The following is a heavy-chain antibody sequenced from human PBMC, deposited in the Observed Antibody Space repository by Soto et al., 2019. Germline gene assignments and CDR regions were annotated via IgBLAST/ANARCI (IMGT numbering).Heavy chain of an antibody. CDR3: ARDVSSYSSSPATFNWFDP. CDR2: INPSGGST. J-gene: IGHJ5*02. Sequence: ASVKVSCKESGYTNTSCYRHWVRQAKGQGLEWMGIINPSGGSTSYAQKFQGRVTMTRDTSTSTVYMELSSLRSEDTAVYYCARDVSSYSSSPATFNWFDPWGQGTLVTVSS. CDR1: GYTNTSCY. D-gene: IGHD6-13*01. V-gene: IGHV1-46*01.